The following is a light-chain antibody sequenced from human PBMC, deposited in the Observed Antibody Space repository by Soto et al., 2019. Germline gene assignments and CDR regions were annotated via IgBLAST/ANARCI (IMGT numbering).Light chain of an antibody. CDR2: GVF. J-gene: IGKJ2*01. CDR3: QHYDGSPRT. Sequence: ETVLTQSPGTVSLSPGERANLSCTTSQSVKSNYLAWYQQIPGQAPRLLIYGVFNRATGIPDRFSGSGSGTDFTLTISGLEPEDSAVYYCQHYDGSPRTFGQGTKLEI. V-gene: IGKV3-20*01. CDR1: QSVKSNY.